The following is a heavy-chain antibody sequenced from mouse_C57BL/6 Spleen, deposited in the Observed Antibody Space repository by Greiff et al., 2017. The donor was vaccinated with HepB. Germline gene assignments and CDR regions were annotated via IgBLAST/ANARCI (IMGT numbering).Heavy chain of an antibody. CDR3: ARLWDEGAWFAY. V-gene: IGHV5-4*03. CDR1: GFTFSSYA. Sequence: EVKLMESGGGLVKPGGSLKLSCAASGFTFSSYAMSWVRQTPEKRLEWVATISDGGSYTYYPDNVKGRFTISRDNAKNNLYLQMSHLKSEDTAMYYCARLWDEGAWFAYWGQGTLVTVSA. J-gene: IGHJ3*01. CDR2: ISDGGSYT. D-gene: IGHD4-1*01.